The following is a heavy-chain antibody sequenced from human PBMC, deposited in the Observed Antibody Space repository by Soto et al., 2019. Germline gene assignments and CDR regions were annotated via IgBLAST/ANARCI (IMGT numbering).Heavy chain of an antibody. V-gene: IGHV1-2*04. D-gene: IGHD3-22*01. Sequence: VASVKVSCKASGYTFTGYYMHWVRQAPGQGLEWMGWINPNSGGTNYAQKYQGWVTMTRDTSISTAYMVLSRLSFDDTAVFYFARFRLGFYYDSSGTAFDAFDIGGQGTMVTVSS. CDR1: GYTFTGYY. CDR2: INPNSGGT. J-gene: IGHJ3*02. CDR3: ARFRLGFYYDSSGTAFDAFDI.